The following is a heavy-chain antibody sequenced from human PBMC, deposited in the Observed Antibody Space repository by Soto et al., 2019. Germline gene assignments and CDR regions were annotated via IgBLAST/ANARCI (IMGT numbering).Heavy chain of an antibody. CDR2: INPNSGGT. CDR3: ARENHLYGSGSYYNILGWFDR. D-gene: IGHD3-10*01. Sequence: GXSVKVSCKASVYTFTCYYMHWVRQAPGQGLEWMGWINPNSGGTNYAQKFQGWVTMTRDTSISTAYMELSRLRPDDTAVYYCARENHLYGSGSYYNILGWFDRWGQGTLVTVSS. V-gene: IGHV1-2*04. J-gene: IGHJ5*02. CDR1: VYTFTCYY.